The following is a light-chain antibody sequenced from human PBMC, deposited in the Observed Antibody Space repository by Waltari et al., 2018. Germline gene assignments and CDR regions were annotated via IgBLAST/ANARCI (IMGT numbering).Light chain of an antibody. V-gene: IGKV1-NL1*01. CDR2: AAS. J-gene: IGKJ5*01. CDR1: QGISNS. Sequence: DIQMTQSPSPLSASVGDRVTITCRASQGISNSLAWYQQKPGKAPKLLLYAASRLESGVPSRFSGSGSGTDYTLTISSLQPEDFATYCCQQYYSTPPITFGQGTRLEIK. CDR3: QQYYSTPPIT.